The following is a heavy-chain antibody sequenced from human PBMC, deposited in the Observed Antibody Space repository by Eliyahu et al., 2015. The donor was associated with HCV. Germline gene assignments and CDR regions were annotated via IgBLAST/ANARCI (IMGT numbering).Heavy chain of an antibody. CDR3: AKADYYDSSGYYYGHWYFDL. CDR2: ISGSGGST. J-gene: IGHJ2*01. D-gene: IGHD3-22*01. V-gene: IGHV3-23*01. CDR1: GFTFSSYA. Sequence: EVQLLESGGGLVQPGGSLRLSCAASGFTFSSYAMSWVRQAPGKGLEWVSAISGSGGSTYYADSVKGRFTISRDNSKNTLYLQMNSLRAEDTAVYYCAKADYYDSSGYYYGHWYFDLWGRGTLVTVSS.